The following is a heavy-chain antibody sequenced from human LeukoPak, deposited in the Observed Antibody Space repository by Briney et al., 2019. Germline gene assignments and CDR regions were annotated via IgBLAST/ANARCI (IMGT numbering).Heavy chain of an antibody. J-gene: IGHJ5*02. D-gene: IGHD4/OR15-4a*01. CDR3: AMSPPRGAWFDP. V-gene: IGHV4-4*09. CDR1: GGSITSDY. CDR2: IYDSGST. Sequence: SETLSITCSVSGGSITSDYWSWIRQSPGKGLEWIGFIYDSGSTIYNPSLKSRVTISVDTSKNQFSLKLGSVTAADTAIYYCAMSPPRGAWFDPWGQGTLVTVSS.